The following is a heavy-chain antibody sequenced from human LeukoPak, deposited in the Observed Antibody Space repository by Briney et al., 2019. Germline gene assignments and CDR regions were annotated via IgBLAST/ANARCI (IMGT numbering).Heavy chain of an antibody. CDR1: GFTFSSYA. Sequence: PGGSLRLSCAASGFTFSSYAMNWVRQAPGKGLQWVSALSGSDGSTYYADSVKGRFTIFRDNSKNTMYLQMNSLRAEDTAVYYCAKGSMGRGPDYWGQGTLVTVSS. D-gene: IGHD3-10*01. CDR3: AKGSMGRGPDY. V-gene: IGHV3-23*01. CDR2: LSGSDGST. J-gene: IGHJ4*02.